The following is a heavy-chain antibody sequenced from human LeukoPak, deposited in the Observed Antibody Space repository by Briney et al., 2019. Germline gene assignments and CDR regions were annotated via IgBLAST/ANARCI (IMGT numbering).Heavy chain of an antibody. V-gene: IGHV3-48*03. J-gene: IGHJ5*02. CDR2: ISSRGSTI. D-gene: IGHD3-10*01. Sequence: GGSLRLSCEASGFSLSSYEMNWVRQAPGKGLEWVSHISSRGSTIYYADSVKGRFTISRDNAKNSLYLQMNSLRAEDTAIYYCVKEYTGSFYNFENWFDPWGQGTVVTVSP. CDR3: VKEYTGSFYNFENWFDP. CDR1: GFSLSSYE.